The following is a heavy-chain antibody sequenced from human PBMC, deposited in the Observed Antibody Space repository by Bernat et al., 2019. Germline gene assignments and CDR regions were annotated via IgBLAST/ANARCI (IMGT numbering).Heavy chain of an antibody. V-gene: IGHV1-8*01. Sequence: QVQLVQSGAEVKKPGASVKVSCKASGYTFTSYDINWVRQATGQGLEWMGWMNPNSGNTGYAQKFQGRVTMTRNTSISTAYMELSSLRSEDTAVYYCARARYYDLWGGYYARWGGFDSWGEGRMVTV. D-gene: IGHD3-3*01. CDR1: GYTFTSYD. J-gene: IGHJ3*02. CDR3: ARARYYDLWGGYYARWGGFDS. CDR2: MNPNSGNT.